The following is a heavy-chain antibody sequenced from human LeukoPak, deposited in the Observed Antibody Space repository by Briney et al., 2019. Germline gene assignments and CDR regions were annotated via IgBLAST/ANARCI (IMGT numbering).Heavy chain of an antibody. J-gene: IGHJ4*02. Sequence: SETLSLTCTVSGGSIRSSYYYWGWIRQPPGKGLEWIGEINHSGSTNYNPSLKSRVTISVDTSKNQFSLKLSSVTAADTAVYYCARGGYYYDSSGYYYVTYFDYWGQGTLVTVSS. CDR3: ARGGYYYDSSGYYYVTYFDY. D-gene: IGHD3-22*01. CDR2: INHSGST. CDR1: GGSIRSSYYY. V-gene: IGHV4-39*07.